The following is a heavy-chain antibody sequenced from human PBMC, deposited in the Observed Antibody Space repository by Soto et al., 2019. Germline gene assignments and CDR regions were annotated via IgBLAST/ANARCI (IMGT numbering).Heavy chain of an antibody. CDR1: GFTFSGSA. CDR2: IRSKANSYAT. V-gene: IGHV3-73*01. CDR3: TIYYDSSGYHSYDAFDI. J-gene: IGHJ3*02. Sequence: GGSLRLSCAASGFTFSGSAMHWVRQASGKGLEWVGRIRSKANSYATAYAASVKGRFTISRDDSKNTAYLQMNSLKTEDTAVYYCTIYYDSSGYHSYDAFDIWGQGTMVTVSS. D-gene: IGHD3-22*01.